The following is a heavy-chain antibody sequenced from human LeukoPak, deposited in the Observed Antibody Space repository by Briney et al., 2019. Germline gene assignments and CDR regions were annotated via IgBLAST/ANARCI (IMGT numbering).Heavy chain of an antibody. Sequence: GGSLRLSCAASGFTFSSYAMSWVRQAPGKGLEWVSAISGSGGSTYYADSVKGRFTISRDVSKNTLYLQMKSLRAEDTAVYYCAKLFYYGSGNDYWGQGTLVTVSS. CDR1: GFTFSSYA. D-gene: IGHD3-10*01. CDR2: ISGSGGST. J-gene: IGHJ4*02. V-gene: IGHV3-23*01. CDR3: AKLFYYGSGNDY.